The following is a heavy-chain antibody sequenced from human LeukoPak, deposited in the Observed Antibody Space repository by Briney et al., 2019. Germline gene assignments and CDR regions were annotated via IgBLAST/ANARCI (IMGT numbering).Heavy chain of an antibody. D-gene: IGHD6-19*01. V-gene: IGHV4-38-2*02. CDR1: DDSISSGFY. CDR2: IYHSGST. Sequence: SETLSLTCTVSDDSISSGFYWGWVRQPPGKGLEWIGSIYHSGSTYYNPSLKSRVTISVDTSKNQFSLRLSSVTAADTAVYYCASRITVAGNYFDYWGQGTLVTVSS. CDR3: ASRITVAGNYFDY. J-gene: IGHJ4*02.